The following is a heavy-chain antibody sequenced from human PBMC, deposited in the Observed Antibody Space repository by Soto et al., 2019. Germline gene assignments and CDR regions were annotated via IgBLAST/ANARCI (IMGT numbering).Heavy chain of an antibody. CDR2: IDYSRST. V-gene: IGHV4-59*08. J-gene: IGHJ2*01. D-gene: IGHD2-21*02. Sequence: SETLSLTCTVSDDCISSYFWSWIRQTPGKGLEWIGYIDYSRSTNYNPSLKSRVTISVDTSKNQFSLKLSSVTAADTAVYYCATRTAYSYFDLWGRGTLVTVSP. CDR3: ATRTAYSYFDL. CDR1: DDCISSYF.